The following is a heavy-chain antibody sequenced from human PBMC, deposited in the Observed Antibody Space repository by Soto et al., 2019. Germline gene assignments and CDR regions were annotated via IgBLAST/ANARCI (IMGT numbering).Heavy chain of an antibody. CDR1: GFTFSSYA. Sequence: EVQLLESGGGLVQPGGSLRLSCAASGFTFSSYAMSWVRQAPGKGLEWVSAISGSGGSTYYADSVKGRFTISRDNSKNTLYLQMNSLRAEDTAVYYCAKDVYYYDSSGYSWGWFDPWGQGTLVTVSS. D-gene: IGHD3-22*01. V-gene: IGHV3-23*01. CDR3: AKDVYYYDSSGYSWGWFDP. CDR2: ISGSGGST. J-gene: IGHJ5*02.